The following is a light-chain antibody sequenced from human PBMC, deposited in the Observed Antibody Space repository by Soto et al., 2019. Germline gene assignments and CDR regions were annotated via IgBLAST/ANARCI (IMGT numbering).Light chain of an antibody. V-gene: IGKV3-15*01. CDR1: QSVSSN. CDR3: QQRSNWPPIT. Sequence: EIVMTQSPATLSVSPGERCTLSCMASQSVSSNLAWYQQKPGQAPRLLIYGASTRATGIPARFSGSGSGTDFTLTISSLEPEDFAVYYCQQRSNWPPITFGQGTRLDIK. J-gene: IGKJ5*01. CDR2: GAS.